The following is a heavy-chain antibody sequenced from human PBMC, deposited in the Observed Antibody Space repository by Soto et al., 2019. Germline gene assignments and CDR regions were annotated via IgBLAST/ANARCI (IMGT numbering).Heavy chain of an antibody. J-gene: IGHJ6*02. Sequence: GGSLRLSCTASGFTFSSNGVHWVRQAPGKGLEWVAVIWSDGSNKYYADSVKGRFTIFRDNSKSTLYLQMNGLRAEDTAVYYCARDGSNKPGFYYGMDVWGQGTTVTVSS. CDR2: IWSDGSNK. V-gene: IGHV3-33*01. D-gene: IGHD6-13*01. CDR3: ARDGSNKPGFYYGMDV. CDR1: GFTFSSNG.